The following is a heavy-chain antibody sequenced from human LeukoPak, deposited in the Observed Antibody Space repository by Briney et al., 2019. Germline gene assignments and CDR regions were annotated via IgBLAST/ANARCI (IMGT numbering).Heavy chain of an antibody. CDR2: ISSSSSTI. J-gene: IGHJ4*02. Sequence: GGSLRLSCAASGFTFSSHSMNWVRQAPGKGLEWVSYISSSSSTIYYADSVKGRFTISRDNAKNSLYLQMNSLRAEDTAVCYCARGAYYYEDWGQGTLVTVSS. CDR1: GFTFSSHS. D-gene: IGHD3-22*01. V-gene: IGHV3-48*01. CDR3: ARGAYYYED.